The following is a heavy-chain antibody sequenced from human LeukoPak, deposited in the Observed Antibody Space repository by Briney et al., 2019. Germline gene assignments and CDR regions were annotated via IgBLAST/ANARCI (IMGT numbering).Heavy chain of an antibody. D-gene: IGHD3-10*01. J-gene: IGHJ3*02. CDR1: GYSFSGHY. V-gene: IGHV1-2*02. Sequence: ASVKVSCKASGYSFSGHYMDWVRQAPGQGLEWMGWINPNSGDTNFAQKFQGRVTMTRDTSINTAYMELSSLRSDDTAVYYCAAVPSGLWFGESNYAFDIWGQGTMVTVSS. CDR2: INPNSGDT. CDR3: AAVPSGLWFGESNYAFDI.